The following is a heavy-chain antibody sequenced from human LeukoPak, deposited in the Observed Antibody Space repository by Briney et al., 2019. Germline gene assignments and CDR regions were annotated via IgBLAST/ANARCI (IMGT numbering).Heavy chain of an antibody. V-gene: IGHV3-23*01. J-gene: IGHJ5*02. CDR2: ISGSGGST. D-gene: IGHD3-22*01. CDR3: AKDPYYYDSSGPSYNWFDP. CDR1: RFTFSSYA. Sequence: GGSLRLSCAASRFTFSSYAMSWVRQAPGKGLEWVSAISGSGGSTYYADSVKGRFTISRDNSKNTLYLQMNSLRAEDTAVYYCAKDPYYYDSSGPSYNWFDPWGQGTLVTVSS.